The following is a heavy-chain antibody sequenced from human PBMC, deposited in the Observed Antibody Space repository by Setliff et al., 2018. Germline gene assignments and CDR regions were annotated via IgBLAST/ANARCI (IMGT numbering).Heavy chain of an antibody. CDR3: VREGVDTRSSADYRYYMDV. D-gene: IGHD5-18*01. CDR1: GGTFTKYG. CDR2: TIPMFGTT. Sequence: VASVKVSCKASGGTFTKYGISWVRQAPGQGLEWMGGTIPMFGTTNYARKFQGRVTIISDESTSTAYMQLSSLGSEDTAVYYCVREGVDTRSSADYRYYMDVWGKGTTVTVSS. J-gene: IGHJ6*03. V-gene: IGHV1-69*13.